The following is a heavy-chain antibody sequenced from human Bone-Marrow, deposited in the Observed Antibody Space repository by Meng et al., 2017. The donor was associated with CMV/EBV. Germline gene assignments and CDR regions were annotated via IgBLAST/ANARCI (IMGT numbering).Heavy chain of an antibody. CDR3: ARNVGYYYGMDV. CDR2: INWNGGRT. J-gene: IGHJ6*02. CDR1: GFMFDDYG. Sequence: GESLKISCAASGFMFDDYGMSWVRQAPGKGLEWVSGINWNGGRTDYADSVKGRFTISRDNAKNSLYLHMNSLRVEDTALYHCARNVGYYYGMDVWGQGTTVTVSS. V-gene: IGHV3-20*01. D-gene: IGHD1-26*01.